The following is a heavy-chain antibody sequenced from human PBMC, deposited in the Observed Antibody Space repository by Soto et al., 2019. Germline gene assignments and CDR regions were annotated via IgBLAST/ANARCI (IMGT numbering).Heavy chain of an antibody. CDR2: LTHTGGR. Sequence: PSETLSLTCAVYGGSFNGYYWNWIRQPPWKALEWIGELTHTGGRPYNPSLKSRVTMSVDMSKNQFSLRLSAVTAEDSAIYYCGTRITVFGLLIPPFDPWGQATQVTV. CDR1: GGSFNGYY. CDR3: GTRITVFGLLIPPFDP. D-gene: IGHD3-3*01. J-gene: IGHJ5*02. V-gene: IGHV4-34*01.